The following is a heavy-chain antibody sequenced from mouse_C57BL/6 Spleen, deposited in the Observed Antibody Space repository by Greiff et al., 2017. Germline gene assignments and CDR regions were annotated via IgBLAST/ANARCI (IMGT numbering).Heavy chain of an antibody. D-gene: IGHD2-4*01. CDR2: IYPGGGYT. Sequence: QVQLQQSGAELVRPGTSVKMSCKASGYTFTNYWIGWAKQRPGHGLEWIGVIYPGGGYTNYNEKFKGKATLTADKSSSTAYMQFSSLTSEDSAIYYCARADYDYWYFDVWGTGTTVTVSS. J-gene: IGHJ1*03. V-gene: IGHV1-63*01. CDR1: GYTFTNYW. CDR3: ARADYDYWYFDV.